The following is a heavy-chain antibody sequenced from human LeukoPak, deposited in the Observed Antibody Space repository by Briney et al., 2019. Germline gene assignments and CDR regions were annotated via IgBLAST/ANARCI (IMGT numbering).Heavy chain of an antibody. V-gene: IGHV1-69*04. Sequence: ASVKVSCKASGGTFSSYTISWVRQAPGQGLEWMGRIIPILGIANYAQKFQGRVTTTADKSTSTAYMELSSLRSEDTAVYYCARELPDIVARGWFDPWGQGTLVTVSS. CDR3: ARELPDIVARGWFDP. CDR2: IIPILGIA. J-gene: IGHJ5*02. CDR1: GGTFSSYT. D-gene: IGHD5-12*01.